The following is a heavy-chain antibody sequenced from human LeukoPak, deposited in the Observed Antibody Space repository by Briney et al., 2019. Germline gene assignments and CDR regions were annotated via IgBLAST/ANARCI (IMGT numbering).Heavy chain of an antibody. D-gene: IGHD3-22*01. CDR3: ARSESGYYYNFLDY. Sequence: GASVKVSCKASGYTFTSYAMHWVRQAPGQRLEWMGWINAGNGNTKYSQKFQGRVTITRDTSASTAYMELSSLRSDDTAVYYCARSESGYYYNFLDYWGQGTLVTVSS. CDR2: INAGNGNT. V-gene: IGHV1-3*01. CDR1: GYTFTSYA. J-gene: IGHJ4*02.